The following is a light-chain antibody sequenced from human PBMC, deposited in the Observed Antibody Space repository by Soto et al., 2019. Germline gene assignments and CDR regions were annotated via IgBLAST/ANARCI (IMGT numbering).Light chain of an antibody. CDR1: SSEVGGYNY. Sequence: QSVLTQPASVSWSPGQSITISCTGTSSEVGGYNYVSWYHQHPGKAPKLMIYDVSNRPSGVSNRFSGSKSGNTASLTISGLQAEDEADYYCSSYTSSSTLFYVFGTGTKVTVL. V-gene: IGLV2-14*01. J-gene: IGLJ1*01. CDR3: SSYTSSSTLFYV. CDR2: DVS.